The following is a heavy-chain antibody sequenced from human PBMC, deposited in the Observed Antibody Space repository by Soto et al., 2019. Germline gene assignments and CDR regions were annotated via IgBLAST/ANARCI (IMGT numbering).Heavy chain of an antibody. V-gene: IGHV3-30-3*01. CDR1: GFTFSSSP. J-gene: IGHJ4*02. CDR2: ISYDGIIK. CDR3: VSDQIRGTPENCDG. Sequence: QVQLVESGGGVVQPGRSLRLSCEASGFTFSSSPMHWVRQAPGKGLEWVAVISYDGIIKVYADSVQGRFTISRDISKNTLYLQMNSLRTEVRAVYYVVSDQIRGTPENCDGWGAGT.